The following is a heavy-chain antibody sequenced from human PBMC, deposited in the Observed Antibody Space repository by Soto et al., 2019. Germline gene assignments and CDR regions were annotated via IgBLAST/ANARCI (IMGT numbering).Heavy chain of an antibody. CDR2: IYYSGST. D-gene: IGHD3-10*01. Sequence: PSETLSLTCTVSGGSISSYYWSWIRQPPGKGLEWIGYIYYSGSTNYNPSLKSRVTISVDTSKNQFSLKLSSVTAADTAVYYCGRVKVRGVIPYGMDVWGQGTTVTVSS. CDR1: GGSISSYY. V-gene: IGHV4-59*01. CDR3: GRVKVRGVIPYGMDV. J-gene: IGHJ6*02.